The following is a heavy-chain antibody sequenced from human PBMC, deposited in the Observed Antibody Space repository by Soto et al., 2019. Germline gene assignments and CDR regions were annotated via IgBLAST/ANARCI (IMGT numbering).Heavy chain of an antibody. V-gene: IGHV3-23*01. CDR1: GFTFSSYA. CDR2: ISGSGGST. J-gene: IGHJ4*02. D-gene: IGHD5-12*01. Sequence: TGGSLRLSCAASGFTFSSYAMSWVRQAPGKGLEWVSAISGSGGSTYYADAVKGRFTISRDNSKNTLYLQMNSLRAEDTAVYYCAKRKGGYSGYAIDYWGQGTLVTVSS. CDR3: AKRKGGYSGYAIDY.